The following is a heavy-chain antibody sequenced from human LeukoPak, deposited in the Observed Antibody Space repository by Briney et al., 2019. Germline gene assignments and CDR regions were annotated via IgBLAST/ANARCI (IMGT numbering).Heavy chain of an antibody. CDR2: INNDGSST. CDR1: GFTFSSYW. CDR3: ARGLSGYSSSLGY. J-gene: IGHJ4*02. Sequence: PGGSLRLSCAASGFTFSSYWMHWVRQVPGKGLVWVSRINNDGSSTTYADSVKGRFTISRDNAKNTLYLQMNSLRAEDTAVYYCARGLSGYSSSLGYWGQGTLVTVSS. V-gene: IGHV3-74*01. D-gene: IGHD6-6*01.